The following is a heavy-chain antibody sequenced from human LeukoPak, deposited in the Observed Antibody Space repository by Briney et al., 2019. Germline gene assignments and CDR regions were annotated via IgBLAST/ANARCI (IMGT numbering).Heavy chain of an antibody. CDR2: INPNSGGT. CDR1: GYTFTGYY. V-gene: IGHV1-2*02. D-gene: IGHD3-10*01. J-gene: IGHJ4*02. CDR3: TRDGESLMADFDC. Sequence: ASVKVSCKASGYTFTGYYMHWVRQAPGQGLEWMGWINPNSGGTNYAQKFQGRVTMTRDTSISTSCMELRSLTSDDTAVYYCTRDGESLMADFDCWGQGTLVTVSS.